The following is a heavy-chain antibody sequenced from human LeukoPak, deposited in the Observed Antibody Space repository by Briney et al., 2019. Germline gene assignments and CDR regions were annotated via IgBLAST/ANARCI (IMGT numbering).Heavy chain of an antibody. V-gene: IGHV1-69*06. J-gene: IGHJ6*03. D-gene: IGHD2-15*01. CDR3: ARGPDIVVVVAAEYYYYMDV. CDR1: GYTFTGYY. CDR2: IIPIFGTA. Sequence: ASVKVSCKASGYTFTGYYMHWVRQAPGQGLEWMGGIIPIFGTANYAQKFQGRVTITADKSTSTAYMELSSLRSEDTAVYYCARGPDIVVVVAAEYYYYMDVWGKGTTVTVSS.